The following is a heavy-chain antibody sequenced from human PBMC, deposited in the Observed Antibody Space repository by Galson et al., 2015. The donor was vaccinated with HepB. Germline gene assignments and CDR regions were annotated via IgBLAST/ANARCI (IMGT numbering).Heavy chain of an antibody. CDR3: ARWGYDILTGYYHFDY. V-gene: IGHV1-18*04. J-gene: IGHJ4*02. CDR2: ISAYNGNT. CDR1: GYTFTSYG. D-gene: IGHD3-9*01. Sequence: SVKVSCKASGYTFTSYGISWVRQAPGQGLEWMGWISAYNGNTNYAQKLQGRVTMTTDTSTSTAYMELRSLRSDDTAVYYCARWGYDILTGYYHFDYWGQGTLVTVSS.